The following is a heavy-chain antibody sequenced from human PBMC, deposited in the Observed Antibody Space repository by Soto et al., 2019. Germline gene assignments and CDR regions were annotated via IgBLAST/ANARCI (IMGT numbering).Heavy chain of an antibody. CDR2: TYYSGST. V-gene: IGHV4-31*03. CDR1: GGSISSGGYY. Sequence: QVQLQESGPGLVKPSQTLSLTCTVSGGSISSGGYYWSWIRQHPGKGLEWIGYTYYSGSTYYNPYLKSRVTIAVDTSKNQVSLKLSSVTAADTAVYYCARANYYILTFKYNWFDPWGQGTLVTVSS. CDR3: ARANYYILTFKYNWFDP. D-gene: IGHD3-9*01. J-gene: IGHJ5*02.